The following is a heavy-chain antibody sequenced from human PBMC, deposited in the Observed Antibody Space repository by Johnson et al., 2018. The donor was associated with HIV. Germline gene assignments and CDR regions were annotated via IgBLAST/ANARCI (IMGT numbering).Heavy chain of an antibody. D-gene: IGHD6-19*01. J-gene: IGHJ3*02. CDR2: IYSGGST. CDR1: GFTVSSNY. CDR3: ARSGWYLSYAFDI. Sequence: VQLVESGGGLIQPGGSLRLSCAASGFTVSSNYMSWVRQAPGKGLEWVSVIYSGGSTYYADSVKGRFTISRDNSKNTLYLQMNSLRAEDTVVYYCARSGWYLSYAFDIWGQGTMVTVSS. V-gene: IGHV3-53*01.